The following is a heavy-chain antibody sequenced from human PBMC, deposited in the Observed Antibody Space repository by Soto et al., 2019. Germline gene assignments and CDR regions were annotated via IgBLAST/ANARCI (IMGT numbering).Heavy chain of an antibody. Sequence: QVQLVQSGAEVKKPGASVKVSCKASGYTFTSYAISWVRQAPGQGVEWMGWISAYNGNTNYAQKLQGRVTMTTDTPTTTAYMQRRSLRCDDTAVYYCAGSAPPAGYWSQGALVTASS. CDR1: GYTFTSYA. CDR3: AGSAPPAGY. V-gene: IGHV1-18*01. J-gene: IGHJ4*02. CDR2: ISAYNGNT.